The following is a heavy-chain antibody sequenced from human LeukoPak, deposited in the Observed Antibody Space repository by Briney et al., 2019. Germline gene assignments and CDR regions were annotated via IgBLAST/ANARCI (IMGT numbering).Heavy chain of an antibody. CDR3: ARYASDLAVAGTLDY. CDR2: IKQDGSEK. CDR1: GFTFSSYW. Sequence: GGSLRLSCAASGFTFSSYWMSWVRQAPGKGLEWVANIKQDGSEKYYVDSVKGRFTNSRDNAKNSLYLQMNSLRAEDTAVYYCARYASDLAVAGTLDYWGQGTLVTVSS. J-gene: IGHJ4*02. V-gene: IGHV3-7*01. D-gene: IGHD6-19*01.